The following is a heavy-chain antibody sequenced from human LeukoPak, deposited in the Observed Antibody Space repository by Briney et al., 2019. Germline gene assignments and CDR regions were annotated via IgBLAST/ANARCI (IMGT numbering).Heavy chain of an antibody. V-gene: IGHV1-46*01. CDR2: INPSGGNK. D-gene: IGHD3-16*02. J-gene: IGHJ4*02. CDR3: ANSWGSYRLGYFDY. Sequence: GASVKVSCKASGYTFTNYCIHWVRQAPGQGLEWMGIINPSGGNKNYAQKFQGRVTMTRDMSTSTVYMELSSLRSEDTAVYYCANSWGSYRLGYFDYWGQGTLVTVSS. CDR1: GYTFTNYC.